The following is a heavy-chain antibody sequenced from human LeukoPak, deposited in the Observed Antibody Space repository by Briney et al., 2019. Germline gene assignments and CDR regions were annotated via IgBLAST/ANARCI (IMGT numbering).Heavy chain of an antibody. CDR3: ARGSSSWYFSEYFQH. V-gene: IGHV4-59*12. D-gene: IGHD6-13*01. CDR1: GGSISSYY. Sequence: SETLSLTCTVSGGSISSYYWSWIRQPPGKGLKWIGYIYYSGSTNYNPSLKSRVTISVDTSKNQFSLKPSSVTAADTAVYYCARGSSSWYFSEYFQHWGQGTLVTVSS. J-gene: IGHJ1*01. CDR2: IYYSGST.